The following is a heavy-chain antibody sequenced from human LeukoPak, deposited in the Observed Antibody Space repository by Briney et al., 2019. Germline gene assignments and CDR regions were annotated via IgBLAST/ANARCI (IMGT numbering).Heavy chain of an antibody. J-gene: IGHJ4*02. CDR1: GGSISSYY. CDR2: IYYSGGT. CDR3: ARFGTAAAVN. V-gene: IGHV4-59*01. Sequence: PSETLSLTCTVSGGSISSYYWSSIRQRPGKGLEWIGYIYYSGGTNYNPSLKRRVAISVDTSKNQLSLKLSSVTAADTAVYYCARFGTAAAVNWGQGTLVTVSS. D-gene: IGHD6-13*01.